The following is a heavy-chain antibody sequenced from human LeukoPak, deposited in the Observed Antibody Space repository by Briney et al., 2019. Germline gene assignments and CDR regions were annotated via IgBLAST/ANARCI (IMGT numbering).Heavy chain of an antibody. Sequence: ASVKVSCKASGYTFTGHYMHWVRQAPGQGLEWMGRINPNSGGTNYAQKFQGRVTMTRDTSISTAYMELGRLRSDDTAVYYCARDIVVVPAAMGVDYWGQGTLVTVSS. J-gene: IGHJ4*02. D-gene: IGHD2-2*01. V-gene: IGHV1-2*06. CDR1: GYTFTGHY. CDR2: INPNSGGT. CDR3: ARDIVVVPAAMGVDY.